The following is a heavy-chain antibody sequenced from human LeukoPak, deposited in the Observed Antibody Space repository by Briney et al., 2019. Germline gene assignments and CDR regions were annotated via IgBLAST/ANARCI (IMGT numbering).Heavy chain of an antibody. CDR1: GYTFTSYY. J-gene: IGHJ1*01. V-gene: IGHV1-46*01. Sequence: ASVKISCKASGYTFTSYYMHWVRQAPGQGLEWMGIINPSGGSTSYAQKFRGRVTMTRDTSTSTVYMELSSLRSEDTAVYYCARDSSDIRSLIAHWGQGTLVTVSS. CDR3: ARDSSDIRSLIAH. D-gene: IGHD2-15*01. CDR2: INPSGGST.